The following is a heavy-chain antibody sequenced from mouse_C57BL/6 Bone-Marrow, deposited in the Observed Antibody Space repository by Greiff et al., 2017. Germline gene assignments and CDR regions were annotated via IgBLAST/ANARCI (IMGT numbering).Heavy chain of an antibody. CDR2: ISDGGSYT. J-gene: IGHJ3*01. V-gene: IGHV5-4*01. D-gene: IGHD1-1*01. CDR1: GFTFSSYA. CDR3: ARPYYYGSAWFAY. Sequence: EVQVVESGGGLVKPGGSLKLSCAASGFTFSSYAMSWVRQTPEKRLEWVATISDGGSYTYYPDNVKGRFTISRDNAKNNLYLQMSHLKSEDTAVYYCARPYYYGSAWFAYWGQGTLVTVSA.